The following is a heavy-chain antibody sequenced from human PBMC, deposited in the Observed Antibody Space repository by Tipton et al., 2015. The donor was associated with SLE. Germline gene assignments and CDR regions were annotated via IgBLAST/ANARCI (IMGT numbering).Heavy chain of an antibody. D-gene: IGHD3-16*01. CDR2: INPSGGST. CDR1: GYTFTSFY. V-gene: IGHV1-46*01. Sequence: QSGAEVKKPGASVKVSCKASGYTFTSFYMHWVRQAPGQGLEWMGIINPSGGSTTYAQKFQGRVTLSRDTSTSTVYMELSSLRSEDTAVYYCARGGERNGMDVWGQGTTVTVSS. CDR3: ARGGERNGMDV. J-gene: IGHJ6*02.